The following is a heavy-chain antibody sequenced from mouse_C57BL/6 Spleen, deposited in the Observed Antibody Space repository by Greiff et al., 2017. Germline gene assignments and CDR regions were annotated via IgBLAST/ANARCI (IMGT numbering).Heavy chain of an antibody. CDR3: TTYDNQLY. CDR1: GFNIKDDY. Sequence: VQLQQSGAELVRPGASVKLSCTASGFNIKDDYMHWVKQRPEQGLEWIGWIDPENGDTEYASKFQGKATITADTSSNTAYLQLSSLTSEDTAVYYCTTYDNQLYWGQGTTLTVSS. D-gene: IGHD2-12*01. J-gene: IGHJ2*01. V-gene: IGHV14-4*01. CDR2: IDPENGDT.